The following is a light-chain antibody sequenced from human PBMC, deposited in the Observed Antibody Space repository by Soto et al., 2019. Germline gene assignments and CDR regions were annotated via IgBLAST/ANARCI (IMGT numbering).Light chain of an antibody. J-gene: IGKJ4*01. CDR2: GAS. CDR1: QSVSSSY. Sequence: EIVLTQSPGTLSLSPGERATLSCRASQSVSSSYLAWYQQKPGQAPRLLIYGASSRATGIPDRFSGSGSGTDFTLTISRLETEDFAVYYCQQYGSSPRFGGGTKVEIK. CDR3: QQYGSSPR. V-gene: IGKV3-20*01.